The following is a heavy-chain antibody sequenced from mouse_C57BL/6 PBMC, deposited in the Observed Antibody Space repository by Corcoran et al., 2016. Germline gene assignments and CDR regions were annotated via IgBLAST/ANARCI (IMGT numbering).Heavy chain of an antibody. Sequence: QIQLVQSGPELKKPGETVKISCKASGYTFTTYGMSWVKQAPGKGLKWMGWINTYSGVPTYADDFKGRFAFSLETSASTAYLQINNLKNEDTATYFGTRLRPSYWYFAVWGTGTTVTVSS. J-gene: IGHJ1*03. V-gene: IGHV9-3*01. CDR2: INTYSGVP. CDR3: TRLRPSYWYFAV. CDR1: GYTFTTYG. D-gene: IGHD2-12*01.